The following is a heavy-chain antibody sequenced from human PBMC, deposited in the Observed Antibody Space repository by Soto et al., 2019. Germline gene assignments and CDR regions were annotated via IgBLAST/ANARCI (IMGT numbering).Heavy chain of an antibody. J-gene: IGHJ4*02. V-gene: IGHV1-69*13. D-gene: IGHD1-26*01. CDR3: ARDLVVGATTLYY. CDR1: GGTFSSYA. CDR2: IIPIFGTA. Sequence: SVKVSCKASGGTFSSYAISWVRQAPGQGLEWMGGIIPIFGTANYAQKFQGRVTITADESTSTAYMELSSLRSEDTAVYYCARDLVVGATTLYYWGQGTLVTVSS.